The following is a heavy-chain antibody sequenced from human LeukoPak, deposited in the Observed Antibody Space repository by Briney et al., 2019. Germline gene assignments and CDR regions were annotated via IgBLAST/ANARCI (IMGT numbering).Heavy chain of an antibody. CDR2: IYSGGST. V-gene: IGHV3-53*01. CDR3: ARTVVAATPPHFDY. J-gene: IGHJ4*02. CDR1: GFTVSSNY. Sequence: GGSLRLSCAASGFTVSSNYMSWVRQAPGKGLEWVSVIYSGGSTYYADSVKGRFTISRDNSKNTLNIQMNSLRAEDTAVYYCARTVVAATPPHFDYWGQGTLVTVSS. D-gene: IGHD2-15*01.